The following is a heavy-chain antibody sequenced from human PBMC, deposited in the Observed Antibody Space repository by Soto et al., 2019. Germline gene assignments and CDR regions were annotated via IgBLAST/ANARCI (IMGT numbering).Heavy chain of an antibody. V-gene: IGHV3-23*01. J-gene: IGHJ4*02. D-gene: IGHD2-15*01. CDR1: GFTFSSYA. Sequence: EVQLLESGGGLVQPGGSLRLSCAASGFTFSSYAMSWVRQAPGKGLEWVSAISGSGGSTYYADSVKGRFTISRDNSKNRLYLQMNSLRAEDKVVYYGAKVVECCSDGSGYLSYFEYWGQGPLVTVSS. CDR2: ISGSGGST. CDR3: AKVVECCSDGSGYLSYFEY.